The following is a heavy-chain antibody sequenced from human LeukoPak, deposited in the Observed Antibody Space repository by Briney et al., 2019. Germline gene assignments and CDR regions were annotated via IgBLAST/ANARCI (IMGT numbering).Heavy chain of an antibody. D-gene: IGHD6-6*01. CDR2: ISSSSSYI. CDR1: GFTFSSYS. CDR3: ARAPIAARVYYGMDV. Sequence: PGGSLRLSCAASGFTFSSYSMNRVRQAPGKGLEWVSSISSSSSYIYYADSVKGRFTISRDNAKNSLYLQMNSLRAEDTAVYYCARAPIAARVYYGMDVWGQGTTVTVSS. V-gene: IGHV3-21*01. J-gene: IGHJ6*02.